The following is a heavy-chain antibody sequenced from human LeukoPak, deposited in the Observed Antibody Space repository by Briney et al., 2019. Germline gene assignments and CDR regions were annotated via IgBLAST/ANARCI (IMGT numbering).Heavy chain of an antibody. Sequence: GGSLRLSCAASGFTFDDYAMHWVRQAPGKGLEWVSGISWNSGSIGYADSVKGRFTISRDNAKNSLYLQMNSLRAEDTALYYCAKDSDSGIAVAGDLGYWGQGTLVTVSS. J-gene: IGHJ4*02. D-gene: IGHD6-19*01. CDR1: GFTFDDYA. CDR2: ISWNSGSI. CDR3: AKDSDSGIAVAGDLGY. V-gene: IGHV3-9*01.